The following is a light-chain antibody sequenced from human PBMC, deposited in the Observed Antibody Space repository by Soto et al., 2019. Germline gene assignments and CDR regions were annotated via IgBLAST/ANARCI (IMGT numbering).Light chain of an antibody. Sequence: DIQMTQSPSSVSASVGDRVTISCRASQDLSIWLAWYQQKPGQVPKLLIYAASTLQSGVPSRFSGSGSGTDFTLTISSLQAEDFATYYCQQASSLPHSFGQGTKLEIK. CDR3: QQASSLPHS. CDR1: QDLSIW. CDR2: AAS. V-gene: IGKV1-12*01. J-gene: IGKJ2*01.